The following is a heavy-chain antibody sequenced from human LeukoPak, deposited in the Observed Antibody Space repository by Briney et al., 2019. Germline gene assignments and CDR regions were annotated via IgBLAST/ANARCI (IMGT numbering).Heavy chain of an antibody. Sequence: ASVKVSCKASGYTFTSYAMHWVRQAPGQRLEWMGWINAGNGNTKYSQKFQGRVTITRDTSASTAYMELSSLRSEDTAVYYCARVRLRGYYDSSGSPIDYWGQGTLVTVSS. J-gene: IGHJ4*02. CDR3: ARVRLRGYYDSSGSPIDY. CDR2: INAGNGNT. CDR1: GYTFTSYA. V-gene: IGHV1-3*01. D-gene: IGHD3-22*01.